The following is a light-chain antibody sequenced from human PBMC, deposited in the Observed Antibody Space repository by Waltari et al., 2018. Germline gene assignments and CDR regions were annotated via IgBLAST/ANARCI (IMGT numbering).Light chain of an antibody. CDR2: DVS. CDR1: SRYVGGYNF. CDR3: SSYTSSNTLG. V-gene: IGLV2-14*03. Sequence: QSALTQPASVSGSPGQSITISCTGTSRYVGGYNFVPWYQQHPGKAPKLMIYDVSNRPSGVSNRFSGSKSGNTASLTISGLQAEDEADYYCSSYTSSNTLGFGTGTKVTVL. J-gene: IGLJ1*01.